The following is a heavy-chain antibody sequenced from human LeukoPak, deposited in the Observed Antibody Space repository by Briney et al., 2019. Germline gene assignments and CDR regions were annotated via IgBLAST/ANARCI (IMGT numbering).Heavy chain of an antibody. J-gene: IGHJ4*02. CDR3: ASTICISTSCYPGVVDY. CDR2: IYHGGST. CDR1: GGSISSSNW. D-gene: IGHD2-2*01. V-gene: IGHV4-4*02. Sequence: SGTLSLTCAVSGGSISSSNWWSWVRQPPGKGLEWIGEIYHGGSTNYNPSLKGRVTISVDTSKNQFSLKLSSVTAADTAVYYCASTICISTSCYPGVVDYWGQGTLVTVSS.